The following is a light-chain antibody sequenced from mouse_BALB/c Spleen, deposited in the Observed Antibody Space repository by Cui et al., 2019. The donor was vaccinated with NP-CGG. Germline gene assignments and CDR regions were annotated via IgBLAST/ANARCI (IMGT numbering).Light chain of an antibody. CDR1: TGAVITSNY. Sequence: QAVVTQESPHTTSPGVTVTLTCRSSTGAVITSNYANWVQEKPDHLFTGLIGGTNNRAPVVPARFSGSLIGDKAALTITGAQTEDEAIYFCALWYSNHWVFGGGTKLTVL. V-gene: IGLV1*01. CDR3: ALWYSNHWV. CDR2: GTN. J-gene: IGLJ1*01.